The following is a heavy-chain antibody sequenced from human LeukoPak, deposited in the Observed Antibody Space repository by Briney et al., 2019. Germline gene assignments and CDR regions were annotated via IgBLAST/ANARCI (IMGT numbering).Heavy chain of an antibody. CDR2: IYYSGST. V-gene: IGHV4-31*03. Sequence: SQTLSLTCTVSGGSISSGGYYWSWIRQHPGKGLEWIGYIYYSGSTYYNPSLKSRVTISVDTSKNQFSLKLSSVTAADTAVYYCARDGWFYGGNSGVSWFDPWGQGTLVTVSS. J-gene: IGHJ5*02. CDR1: GGSISSGGYY. D-gene: IGHD4-23*01. CDR3: ARDGWFYGGNSGVSWFDP.